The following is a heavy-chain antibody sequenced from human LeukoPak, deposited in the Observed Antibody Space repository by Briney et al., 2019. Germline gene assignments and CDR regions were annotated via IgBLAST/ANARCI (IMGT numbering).Heavy chain of an antibody. CDR3: ARDLRTADSYNYYYGLDV. Sequence: GASVKVSCKASGYTFTNYGVSWVRQAPGQGLEWVGWISAYNGDTNYAQKVQGRVTMTTDTSTTTAYMEVRSLRSDDTAVYYCARDLRTADSYNYYYGLDVWGQGTTVTVSS. V-gene: IGHV1-18*01. J-gene: IGHJ6*02. CDR1: GYTFTNYG. CDR2: ISAYNGDT. D-gene: IGHD1-1*01.